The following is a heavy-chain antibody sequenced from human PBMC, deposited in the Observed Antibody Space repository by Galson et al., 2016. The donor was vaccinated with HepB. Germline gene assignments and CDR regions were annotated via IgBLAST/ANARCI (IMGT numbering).Heavy chain of an antibody. D-gene: IGHD3-10*01. V-gene: IGHV1-18*01. CDR3: TRDVISGGKRRFDP. J-gene: IGHJ5*02. CDR2: ISPDSGNA. CDR1: GYTFARHG. Sequence: SVKVSCKASGYTFARHGIIWVRQAPGQGLEWMGWISPDSGNANYAQNLQGRVTMTTDTFTSTAYLELRSLTSDDTAIYYCTRDVISGGKRRFDPWGQGTLVTVSS.